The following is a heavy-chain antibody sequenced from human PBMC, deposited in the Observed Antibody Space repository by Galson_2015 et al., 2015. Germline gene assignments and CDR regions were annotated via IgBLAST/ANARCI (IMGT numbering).Heavy chain of an antibody. CDR2: IKQDGSEQ. CDR1: GFTFSSYW. CDR3: ARDRQIYSSSTRCYFDY. Sequence: SLRLSCAASGFTFSSYWMSRVRQTPGKGLEWVANIKQDGSEQYYVDSVKGRFTISRDNAKNSLYLQMNSLRAEDTAVYYCARDRQIYSSSTRCYFDYWGQGTLVTVSS. V-gene: IGHV3-7*01. D-gene: IGHD2-2*01. J-gene: IGHJ4*02.